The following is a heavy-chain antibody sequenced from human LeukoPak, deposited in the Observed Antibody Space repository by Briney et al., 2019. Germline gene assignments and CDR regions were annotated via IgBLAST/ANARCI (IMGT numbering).Heavy chain of an antibody. V-gene: IGHV1-69*13. Sequence: ASVKVSCKASGGTFSSYAISWVRQAPGQGLEWMGGIIPIFGTANYAQKFQGRVTITADESTSTAYMELSSLRSEDTAVYYCAKSPRRALPVSLDYWGQGTLVTVSS. D-gene: IGHD6-6*01. CDR2: IIPIFGTA. J-gene: IGHJ4*02. CDR1: GGTFSSYA. CDR3: AKSPRRALPVSLDY.